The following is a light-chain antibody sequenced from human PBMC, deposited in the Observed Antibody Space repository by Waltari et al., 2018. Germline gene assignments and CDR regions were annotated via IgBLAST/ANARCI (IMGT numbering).Light chain of an antibody. J-gene: IGKJ1*01. CDR1: QSIGGW. CDR3: QQYKTYPWT. Sequence: TITCRASQSIGGWLAWYQQKPGKAPRLLIYKASRLESGVPSSFSGSGSGTEFTLTISGLHPDDFATYFCQQYKTYPWTFGQGTKVEI. CDR2: KAS. V-gene: IGKV1-5*03.